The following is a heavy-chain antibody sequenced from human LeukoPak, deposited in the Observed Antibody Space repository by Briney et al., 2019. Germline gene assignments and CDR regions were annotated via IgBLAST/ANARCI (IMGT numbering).Heavy chain of an antibody. CDR2: FFYSGST. V-gene: IGHV4-59*01. J-gene: IGHJ6*03. Sequence: SETLSLTCTVSGDSISRYYWSWIRQPPGKGLECIGYFFYSGSTNYNPSLKSRVTISVDTSKNQFSLKLTSVTAADTAMYYCARALLTGKAGYYMDAWGKGTTVTVSS. CDR3: ARALLTGKAGYYMDA. D-gene: IGHD3-9*01. CDR1: GDSISRYY.